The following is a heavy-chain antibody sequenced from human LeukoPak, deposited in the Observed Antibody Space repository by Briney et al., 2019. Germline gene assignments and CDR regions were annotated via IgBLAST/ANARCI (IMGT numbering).Heavy chain of an antibody. CDR2: IWYDGSNK. V-gene: IGHV3-33*01. D-gene: IGHD5-12*01. Sequence: VQPGRSLRLSCAASGFTFSSYGMHWVRQAPGKGLEWVAVIWYDGSNKYYADSVKGRFTISRDNSKNTLYLQMNSLRAEDTAVCYCAREGVARGNDYWGQGTLVTVSS. CDR1: GFTFSSYG. J-gene: IGHJ4*02. CDR3: AREGVARGNDY.